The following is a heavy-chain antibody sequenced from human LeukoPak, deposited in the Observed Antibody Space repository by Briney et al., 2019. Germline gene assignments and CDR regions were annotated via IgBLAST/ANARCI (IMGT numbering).Heavy chain of an antibody. V-gene: IGHV3-74*01. J-gene: IGHJ3*02. CDR3: ARPYNDSSGYKGALDI. CDR2: INSDGSST. CDR1: GFTLSTYW. D-gene: IGHD3-22*01. Sequence: PGGSLRLSCAASGFTLSTYWMHWVRQGPGKGLVWVARINSDGSSTSYAESVKGRFTISRDNAKNTLYLQMNNLRAEDTAVYYCARPYNDSSGYKGALDIWGQGTMATVSS.